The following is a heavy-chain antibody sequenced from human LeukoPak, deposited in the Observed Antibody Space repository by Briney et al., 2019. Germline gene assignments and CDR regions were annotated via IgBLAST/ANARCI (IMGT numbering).Heavy chain of an antibody. V-gene: IGHV4-34*01. CDR2: INHSGST. CDR3: ARGGRIAAAGPLGLDV. J-gene: IGHJ6*04. CDR1: GGSFSGYY. D-gene: IGHD6-13*01. Sequence: PSETLSLTCAVYGGSFSGYYWSWIRQPPGKGLEWIGEINHSGSTNYNPSLKSRVTISVDTSKNQFSLKLSSVTAADTAVYYCARGGRIAAAGPLGLDVWGKGTTVTVSS.